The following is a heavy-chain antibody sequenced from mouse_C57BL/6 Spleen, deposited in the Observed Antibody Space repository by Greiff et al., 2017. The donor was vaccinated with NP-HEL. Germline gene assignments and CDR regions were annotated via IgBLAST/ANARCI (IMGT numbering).Heavy chain of an antibody. CDR1: GYTFTDYE. V-gene: IGHV1-15*01. Sequence: VQLQQPGAELVRPGASVTLSCKASGYTFTDYEMHWVKQTPVHGLEWIGAIDPETGGTAYNQKFKGKAILTADKSSSTAYMELRSLTSEDSAVYYCTRPGYYAMDYWGQGTSVTVSS. CDR2: IDPETGGT. J-gene: IGHJ4*01. CDR3: TRPGYYAMDY.